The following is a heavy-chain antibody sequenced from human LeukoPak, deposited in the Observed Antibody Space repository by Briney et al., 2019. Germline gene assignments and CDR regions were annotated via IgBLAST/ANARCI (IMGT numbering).Heavy chain of an antibody. Sequence: GSLRLSCAGSGFAFESFTMTWVRQAPGKGLEWVSLISDTGRDINYADSVRGRFTISRDNTKNSLFLQMDSLRVEDTAIYYCAKGLFSACDKYLDSWGQGTLVTVSS. CDR2: ISDTGRDI. D-gene: IGHD5-12*01. CDR1: GFAFESFT. V-gene: IGHV3-21*04. CDR3: AKGLFSACDKYLDS. J-gene: IGHJ4*02.